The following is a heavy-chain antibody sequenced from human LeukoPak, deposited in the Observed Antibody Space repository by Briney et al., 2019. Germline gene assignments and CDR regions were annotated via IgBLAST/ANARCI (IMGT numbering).Heavy chain of an antibody. CDR2: IVVGSGNT. CDR1: GFTFTISA. V-gene: IGHV1-58*02. J-gene: IGHJ3*02. Sequence: GTSVKVSCKASGFTFTISAMQWVRQARGQRLEWIGWIVVGSGNTNYAQKFQERVTITRDMSTSTAYMELISLRSEDTAVYYCAKGSVVVNNGDAFDIWGQGTMVTVSS. D-gene: IGHD3-22*01. CDR3: AKGSVVVNNGDAFDI.